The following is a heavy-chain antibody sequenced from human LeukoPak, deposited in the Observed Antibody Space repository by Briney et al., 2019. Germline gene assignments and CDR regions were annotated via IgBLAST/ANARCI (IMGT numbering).Heavy chain of an antibody. Sequence: SVKVSCKASGGTFSSYAISWVRQAPGQGLEWMGGIIPIFGTANYAQKFQGRVTITADESTSTAYMELSSLRSEDTAVYYCARGWFGESHTVDYYYYMDVWGKGTTVTISS. D-gene: IGHD3-10*01. V-gene: IGHV1-69*01. CDR3: ARGWFGESHTVDYYYYMDV. CDR2: IIPIFGTA. J-gene: IGHJ6*03. CDR1: GGTFSSYA.